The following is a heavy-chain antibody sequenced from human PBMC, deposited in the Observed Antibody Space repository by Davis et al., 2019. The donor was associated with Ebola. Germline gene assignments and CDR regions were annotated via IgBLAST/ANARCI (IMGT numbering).Heavy chain of an antibody. J-gene: IGHJ3*02. Sequence: GGSLRLSCKDSGNSFTSHWIDWVRQMPGKGLEWMGIIYTGDSDTRYSPSFRGQVTISADKSTKTAFLVWTGLKASDTAMYYCASLRRTITGMDDAFDIWGQGTMVTVSS. CDR2: IYTGDSDT. D-gene: IGHD2-8*02. CDR1: GNSFTSHW. CDR3: ASLRRTITGMDDAFDI. V-gene: IGHV5-51*01.